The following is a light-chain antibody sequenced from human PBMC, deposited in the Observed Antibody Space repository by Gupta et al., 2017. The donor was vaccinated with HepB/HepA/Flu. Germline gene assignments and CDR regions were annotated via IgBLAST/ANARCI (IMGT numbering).Light chain of an antibody. J-gene: IGKJ4*01. CDR3: QQYKTYPLP. Sequence: DIQMTQSPSTLSASVVDRVTITCRASLTIDTWMAWYQQKPGKAPRSIIYKAAILHSGVPSRFSGSGSGTEFILTISSLQPDDFATYYCQQYKTYPLPVGGGTVVETK. CDR2: KAA. V-gene: IGKV1-5*03. CDR1: LTIDTW.